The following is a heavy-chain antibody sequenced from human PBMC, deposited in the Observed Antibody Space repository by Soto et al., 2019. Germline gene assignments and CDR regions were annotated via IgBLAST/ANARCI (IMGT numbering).Heavy chain of an antibody. CDR1: GFSFSYYG. Sequence: EVQLVESGGGLVQPGGSLRLSCAASGFSFSYYGMNWVRQAPGKGLEWVSYISTSSSNIYYADSVKGRFTSSRDNAKNSLSLQMNSLRAADTAVYYCARETSTGNYYMDVWGKGTRVTVSS. CDR2: ISTSSSNI. J-gene: IGHJ6*03. V-gene: IGHV3-48*01. CDR3: ARETSTGNYYMDV. D-gene: IGHD2-2*01.